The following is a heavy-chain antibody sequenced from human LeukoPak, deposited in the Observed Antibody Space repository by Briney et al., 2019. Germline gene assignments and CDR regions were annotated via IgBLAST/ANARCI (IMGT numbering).Heavy chain of an antibody. V-gene: IGHV4-59*08. CDR2: ISYSGST. CDR3: ARHGVYYASGSPPFDY. D-gene: IGHD3-10*01. CDR1: SGSISRYY. J-gene: IGHJ4*02. Sequence: SETLSLTCTVSSGSISRYYWSWIRQPPGKGLEWIGYISYSGSTNYNPSLKSRLTISVDTSKNQFSLKLSSVTAADTAVYYCARHGVYYASGSPPFDYWGQGTLVTVSS.